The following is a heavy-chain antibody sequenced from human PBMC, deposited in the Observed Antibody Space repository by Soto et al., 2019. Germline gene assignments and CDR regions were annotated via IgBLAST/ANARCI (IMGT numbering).Heavy chain of an antibody. Sequence: QVQLQESGPGLVKPSGTLSLTCAVSGGSISSSNWWSWVRQPPGKGLEWIGEIYHSGSTNYNPSLTSRVTIPVDKSNTHFSLKLSSVTASHTAEHYCATDRDGGCYFPGAFHISGQGTMVTVSS. D-gene: IGHD1-26*01. CDR3: ATDRDGGCYFPGAFHI. CDR1: GGSISSSNW. J-gene: IGHJ3*02. CDR2: IYHSGST. V-gene: IGHV4-4*02.